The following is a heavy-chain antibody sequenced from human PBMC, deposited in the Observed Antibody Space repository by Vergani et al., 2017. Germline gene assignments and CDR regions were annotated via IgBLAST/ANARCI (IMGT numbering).Heavy chain of an antibody. Sequence: EVQLVESGGGIVKPGGSLRLSCVASGSTVSGNYMTWVRQAPGKGLEWVSHIYSGDETYYADSVKGRVTISRDTSKNTLHLQINNLRVEDTAVYYCARGNYDGSGTYVDPWGQGTLVTVSS. D-gene: IGHD3-10*01. CDR1: GSTVSGNY. J-gene: IGHJ5*02. V-gene: IGHV3-66*02. CDR3: ARGNYDGSGTYVDP. CDR2: IYSGDET.